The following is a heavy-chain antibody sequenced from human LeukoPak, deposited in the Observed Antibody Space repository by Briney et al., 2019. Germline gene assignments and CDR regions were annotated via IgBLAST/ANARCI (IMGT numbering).Heavy chain of an antibody. J-gene: IGHJ4*02. V-gene: IGHV3-23*01. CDR1: GFTFSSYA. CDR2: IGGSGGST. D-gene: IGHD3-22*01. CDR3: AKDAQGYYYDSSGYWGY. Sequence: GGSLRLSCAASGFTFSSYARSWVRQAPGKGLEWVSAIGGSGGSTYYADSVKGRFTISRDNSKNTLYLQMHSMRAEDTAVYYCAKDAQGYYYDSSGYWGYWGQGTLVTVSS.